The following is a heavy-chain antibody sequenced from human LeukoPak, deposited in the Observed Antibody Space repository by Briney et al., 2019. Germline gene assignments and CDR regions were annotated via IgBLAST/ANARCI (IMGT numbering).Heavy chain of an antibody. CDR3: ARSNYYDSSGYCDY. D-gene: IGHD3-22*01. Sequence: SVKVSCKASGGTFSSYAISWVRQAPGQGLEWMGRIIPIFGTANYAQKFQGRVTITTDESTSTAYMGLSSLRSEDTAVYYCARSNYYDSSGYCDYWGQGTLITVSS. V-gene: IGHV1-69*05. CDR1: GGTFSSYA. CDR2: IIPIFGTA. J-gene: IGHJ4*02.